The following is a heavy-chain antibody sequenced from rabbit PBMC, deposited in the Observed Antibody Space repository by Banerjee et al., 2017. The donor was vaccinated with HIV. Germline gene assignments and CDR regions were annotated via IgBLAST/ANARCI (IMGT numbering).Heavy chain of an antibody. CDR1: GFSFSNGYV. D-gene: IGHD4-1*01. Sequence: QEQLEESGGDLVKPEGSLTLTCTASGFSFSNGYVMCWVRQAPGKGLEWIACINTISGDTVYATWAKGRFTIAKTSSTTVTLQMTSLTAADTSTYFCARGVSTSGRGYGLWGPGTLVTVS. CDR3: ARGVSTSGRGYGL. V-gene: IGHV1S45*01. CDR2: INTISGDT. J-gene: IGHJ4*01.